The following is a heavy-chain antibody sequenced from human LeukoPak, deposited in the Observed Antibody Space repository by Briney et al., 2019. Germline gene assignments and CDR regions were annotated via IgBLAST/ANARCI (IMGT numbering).Heavy chain of an antibody. CDR3: ATLTEEYYYDSSGYYRTAQFGY. CDR1: GGSFSGYY. D-gene: IGHD3-22*01. Sequence: PSETLSLTCAVYGGSFSGYYWSWIRQPPGKGLEWIGEINHSGSTNYNPSLKSRVTISVDTSKNQFSLKLSSVTAADTAVYYCATLTEEYYYDSSGYYRTAQFGYWGQGTLVTVSS. J-gene: IGHJ4*02. CDR2: INHSGST. V-gene: IGHV4-34*01.